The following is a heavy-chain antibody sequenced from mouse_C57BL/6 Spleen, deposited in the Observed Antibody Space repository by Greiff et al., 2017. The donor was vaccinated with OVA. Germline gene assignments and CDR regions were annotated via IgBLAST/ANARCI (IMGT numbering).Heavy chain of an antibody. J-gene: IGHJ2*01. D-gene: IGHD1-1*01. V-gene: IGHV5-17*01. Sequence: EVHLVESGGGLVKPGGSLKLSCAASGFTFSDYGMHWVRQAPEKGLEWVAYISSGSSTIYYAETVKGRFTISRDNATNTLFMQLTSLRSEDTAMYYCARSDCYGSNHFDYWGKGTTLTVSS. CDR1: GFTFSDYG. CDR2: ISSGSSTI. CDR3: ARSDCYGSNHFDY.